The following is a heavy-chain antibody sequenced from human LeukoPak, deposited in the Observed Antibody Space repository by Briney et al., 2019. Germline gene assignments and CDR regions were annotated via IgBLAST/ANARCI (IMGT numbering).Heavy chain of an antibody. V-gene: IGHV1-2*04. D-gene: IGHD2-2*01. CDR1: GYTFTGYC. Sequence: ASVKVSCKASGYTFTGYCMHWVRQAPGQGLEWMGWINPNSGGTNYAQKFQGWVTMTRDTSISTAYMELSRLRSDDTAVYYCARDRVPGRYYYGMDVWGKGITVTVSS. J-gene: IGHJ6*04. CDR3: ARDRVPGRYYYGMDV. CDR2: INPNSGGT.